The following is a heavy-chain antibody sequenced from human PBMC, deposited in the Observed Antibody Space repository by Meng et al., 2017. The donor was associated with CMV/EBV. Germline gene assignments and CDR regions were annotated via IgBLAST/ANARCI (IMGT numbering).Heavy chain of an antibody. V-gene: IGHV3-53*01. CDR1: GFTVSSNY. Sequence: GGSLRLSFAPSGFTVSSNYMNWVRQAPGKGLEWVSVIYSGGTTYYADSVKGRFTISRDNSKNTLYLQMNSLRAEDTAVYYCARRFRGAFDIWGQGTMVTVSS. D-gene: IGHD3-3*01. CDR3: ARRFRGAFDI. CDR2: IYSGGTT. J-gene: IGHJ3*02.